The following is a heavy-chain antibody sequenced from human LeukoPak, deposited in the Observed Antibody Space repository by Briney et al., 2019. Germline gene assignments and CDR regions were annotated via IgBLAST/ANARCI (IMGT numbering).Heavy chain of an antibody. CDR3: ARGTVTERNWFDP. Sequence: GGSLRLSCAASGFTFSSYGMHWVRQAPGKGLEWVAFIRYDGSNKYYADSVKGRFTISRDNSKNTLYLQMNSLRAEDTAVYYCARGTVTERNWFDPWGQGTLVTVSS. CDR1: GFTFSSYG. V-gene: IGHV3-30*02. D-gene: IGHD4-17*01. J-gene: IGHJ5*02. CDR2: IRYDGSNK.